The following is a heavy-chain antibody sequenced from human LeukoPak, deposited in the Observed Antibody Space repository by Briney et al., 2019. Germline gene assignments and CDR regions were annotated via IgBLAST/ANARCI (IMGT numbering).Heavy chain of an antibody. D-gene: IGHD3-3*01. CDR3: AKDFWSGYYPNC. CDR1: GFTFSSYA. V-gene: IGHV3-23*01. CDR2: SGSGGST. Sequence: PGGSLRLSCAASGFTFSSYAMSWVRQAPGKGLEWVSGSGSGGSTYYADSVKGRFAISRDNSKNTLYLQMNRLRAEDTAVYYCAKDFWSGYYPNCWGQGTLVTVSS. J-gene: IGHJ4*02.